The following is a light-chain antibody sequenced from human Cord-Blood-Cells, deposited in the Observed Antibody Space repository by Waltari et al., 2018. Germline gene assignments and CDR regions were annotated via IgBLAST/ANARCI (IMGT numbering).Light chain of an antibody. Sequence: DIQMTQSPSSLSASVGDRVTITCQASQDISNYLNWYQQKPGKAPKLLIYDASNLETGVPSMFSVSGSGTDFNFTISSLQPEDIATYYCQQYDNLPWTFGQGTKVEIK. CDR2: DAS. CDR1: QDISNY. J-gene: IGKJ1*01. V-gene: IGKV1-33*01. CDR3: QQYDNLPWT.